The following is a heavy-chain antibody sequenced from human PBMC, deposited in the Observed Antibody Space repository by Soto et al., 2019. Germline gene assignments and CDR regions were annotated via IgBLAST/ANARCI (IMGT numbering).Heavy chain of an antibody. CDR3: ARGAYDYAWGSYRPAFDY. CDR1: GGTFSSYT. Sequence: QVQLVQSGAEVKKPGSSVKVSCKASGGTFSSYTISWVRQAPGQGLEWMGRIIPILGIANYAQKFQGRVTITADKSTSTAYMELSSLRSEDTAVYYCARGAYDYAWGSYRPAFDYWGQGTLVTVSS. V-gene: IGHV1-69*02. CDR2: IIPILGIA. D-gene: IGHD3-16*02. J-gene: IGHJ4*02.